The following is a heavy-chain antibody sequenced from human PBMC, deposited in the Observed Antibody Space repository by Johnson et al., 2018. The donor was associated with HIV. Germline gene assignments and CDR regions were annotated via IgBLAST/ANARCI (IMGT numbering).Heavy chain of an antibody. CDR2: IGTAGDT. Sequence: VQLVESGGGVVRPGGSLRLSCAASGFTFSSYDMHWVRQATGKGLEWVSAIGTAGDTYYPGSVKGRFTISRDNSKHTLYLQMNSLRAEDTAVYYCARRGRRADDAFDIWGQGTMVTVSS. D-gene: IGHD3-16*01. J-gene: IGHJ3*02. V-gene: IGHV3-13*01. CDR1: GFTFSSYD. CDR3: ARRGRRADDAFDI.